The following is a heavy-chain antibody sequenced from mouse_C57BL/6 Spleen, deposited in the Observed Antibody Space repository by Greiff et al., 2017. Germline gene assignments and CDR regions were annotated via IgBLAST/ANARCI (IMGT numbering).Heavy chain of an antibody. Sequence: QVQLQQPGAELVKPGASVKLSCKASGYTFTSYWMHWVKQRPGQGLEWIGMIHPNSGSTNYNEKFKSKATLTVDKSSSTAYMQLSSLTSEDSAVYYCARIWDGDYFDYWGQGTTLTVSS. D-gene: IGHD4-1*01. V-gene: IGHV1-64*01. CDR1: GYTFTSYW. CDR2: IHPNSGST. J-gene: IGHJ2*01. CDR3: ARIWDGDYFDY.